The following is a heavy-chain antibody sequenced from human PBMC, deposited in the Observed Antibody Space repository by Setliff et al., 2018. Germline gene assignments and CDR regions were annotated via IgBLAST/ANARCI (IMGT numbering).Heavy chain of an antibody. CDR1: SGSIINYY. D-gene: IGHD2-15*01. CDR3: ARGCAAGACYSDYYYYMDV. Sequence: SETLSLTCTVSSGSIINYYWGWIRQPPGRPLEWIGYXXXXXXXXXXXXXXSRVXXSVDTSKNQFSLKLKSVTAADTAMYYCARGCAAGACYSDYYYYMDVWGKGTTVTSP. J-gene: IGHJ6*03. CDR2: XXXXXXX. V-gene: IGHV4-59*01.